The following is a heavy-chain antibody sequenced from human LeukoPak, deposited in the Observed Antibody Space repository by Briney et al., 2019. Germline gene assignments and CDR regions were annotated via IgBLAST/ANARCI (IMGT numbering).Heavy chain of an antibody. CDR3: ARAYSGYDFVDY. V-gene: IGHV1-2*02. J-gene: IGHJ4*02. CDR2: INPNSGGT. Sequence: ASVKVSCKASGYTFTGYYMHWVRPAPGQGLEWMGSINPNSGGTNYAQKFQGRVTMTRDASISTAYMELSRLRSDDTAVYYCARAYSGYDFVDYWGQGTLVTVSS. CDR1: GYTFTGYY. D-gene: IGHD5-12*01.